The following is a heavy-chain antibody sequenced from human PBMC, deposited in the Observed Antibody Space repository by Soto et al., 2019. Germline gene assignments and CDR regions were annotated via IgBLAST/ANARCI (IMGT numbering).Heavy chain of an antibody. V-gene: IGHV4-59*01. CDR3: ARAPRGNYGYPSYFDY. Sequence: SETLSLTCTVSGGSISSYYWSWIRQPPGKGLEWIGYVHDSWGSHYNPSLKSRVTISVDTSKNQFSLKLSSVTAADTAVYYCARAPRGNYGYPSYFDYWGQGTLVTVSS. CDR1: GGSISSYY. D-gene: IGHD3-10*01. CDR2: VHDSWGS. J-gene: IGHJ4*02.